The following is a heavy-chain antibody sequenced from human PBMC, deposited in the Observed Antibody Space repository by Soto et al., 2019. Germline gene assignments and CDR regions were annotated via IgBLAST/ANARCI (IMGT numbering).Heavy chain of an antibody. CDR2: ISWNSGSI. J-gene: IGHJ6*02. CDR3: AKDLQGIAVDGPEDYYYYGMDV. D-gene: IGHD6-19*01. CDR1: GFTFDDCA. Sequence: SLSLSFAASGFTFDDCAMHGVGQAPGKGLEWVSGISWNSGSIGYADSVKGRFTISRDNAKNSLYLQMNSLRAEDTALYYCAKDLQGIAVDGPEDYYYYGMDVWGQGTTVTVSS. V-gene: IGHV3-9*01.